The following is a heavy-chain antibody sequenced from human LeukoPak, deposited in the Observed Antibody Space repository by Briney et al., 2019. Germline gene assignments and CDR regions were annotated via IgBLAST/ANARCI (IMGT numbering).Heavy chain of an antibody. CDR3: ARAVDTAMVYYYYYGMDV. CDR2: ISAYNGNT. J-gene: IGHJ6*02. Sequence: ASVKVSCKASGYTFTSYGISWVRQAPGQGLEWMGWISAYNGNTNYAQKLQGRVTMTTDTSTSTAYMELRSLRSDDTAVYYCARAVDTAMVYYYYYGMDVWGQGTTATVSS. CDR1: GYTFTSYG. V-gene: IGHV1-18*01. D-gene: IGHD5-18*01.